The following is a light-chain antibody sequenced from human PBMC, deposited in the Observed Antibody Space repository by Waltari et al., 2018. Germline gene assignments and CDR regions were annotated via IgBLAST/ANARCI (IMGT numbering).Light chain of an antibody. CDR2: VNSDGSH. Sequence: QLVLTQSPSASASLGASVKLTCTLSSGHSSNIVAWLQQQPEKGPRFWMKVNSDGSHSKGDGIPDRFSGSSSGAERYLTISSVQSEDEADYYCQTGGHGTWVFGGGTKLTVL. CDR3: QTGGHGTWV. CDR1: SGHSSNI. V-gene: IGLV4-69*01. J-gene: IGLJ3*02.